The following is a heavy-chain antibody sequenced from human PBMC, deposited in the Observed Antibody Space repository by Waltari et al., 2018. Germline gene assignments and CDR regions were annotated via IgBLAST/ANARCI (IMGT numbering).Heavy chain of an antibody. CDR1: GYTFTGYN. CDR3: ARWGHDYGGNPGDY. Sequence: QVQLVQSGAEVKKPGASVKVSCKASGYTFTGYNMHWVREAPGQGLEWMGWINPKSGGTDYAQKFQGRVTMTRDTSISTAYMELSRLRSDDTAVYYCARWGHDYGGNPGDYWGQGTLVSVSS. D-gene: IGHD4-17*01. J-gene: IGHJ4*02. CDR2: INPKSGGT. V-gene: IGHV1-2*02.